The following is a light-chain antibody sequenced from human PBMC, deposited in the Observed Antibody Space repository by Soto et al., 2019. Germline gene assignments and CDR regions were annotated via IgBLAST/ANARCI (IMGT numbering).Light chain of an antibody. CDR3: QQYGSSPRT. J-gene: IGKJ1*01. Sequence: EIVLTQSPGTLTLSPGERATLSCRASQSVSSSYLAWYQQKPGQAPRLLIYGASSRATGIPDSFSGSGSGTDFTLTLSRLEPEDFAVYYCQQYGSSPRTFGQGTKVEIK. V-gene: IGKV3-20*01. CDR2: GAS. CDR1: QSVSSSY.